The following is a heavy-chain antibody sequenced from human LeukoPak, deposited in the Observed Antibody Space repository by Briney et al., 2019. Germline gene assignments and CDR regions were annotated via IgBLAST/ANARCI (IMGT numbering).Heavy chain of an antibody. J-gene: IGHJ4*02. CDR1: GFTFSSYS. D-gene: IGHD2-15*01. CDR2: ISSSSAYI. CDR3: ARDRYCSGGSCYSSDY. V-gene: IGHV3-21*01. Sequence: GGSLRLSCAASGFTFSSYSMNWVRQAPGKGLEWVSSISSSSAYIYYADSVKGRFTISRDNAKNSLYLQMNSLRAEDTAVYYCARDRYCSGGSCYSSDYWGQGTLVTVSS.